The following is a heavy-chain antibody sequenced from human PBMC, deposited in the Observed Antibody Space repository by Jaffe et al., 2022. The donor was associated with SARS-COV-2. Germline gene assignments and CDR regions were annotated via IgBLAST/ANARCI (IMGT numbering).Heavy chain of an antibody. Sequence: EVQLLESGGGLVQPGGSLRLSCAASGFTFSSYAMSWVRQAPGKGLEWVSAISGSGGSTYYADSVKGRFTISRDNSKNTLYLQMNSLRAEDTAVYYCAKGHRGVEMATDYFDYWGQGTLVTVSS. CDR3: AKGHRGVEMATDYFDY. CDR1: GFTFSSYA. V-gene: IGHV3-23*01. J-gene: IGHJ4*02. CDR2: ISGSGGST. D-gene: IGHD5-12*01.